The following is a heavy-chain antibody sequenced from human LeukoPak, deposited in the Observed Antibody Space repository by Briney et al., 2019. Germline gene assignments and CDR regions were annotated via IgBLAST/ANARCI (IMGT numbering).Heavy chain of an antibody. CDR2: IYYSGST. J-gene: IGHJ5*02. CDR1: GGSISSYY. V-gene: IGHV4-59*08. CDR3: ARQWLPYNWFDP. Sequence: SETLSLTCTVSGGSISSYYWSWIRQPPGKGLEWIGYIYYSGSTNYNPPLKSRVTISVDTSKNQFSLKLSSVTAADTAVYYCARQWLPYNWFDPWGQGTLVTVSS. D-gene: IGHD5-24*01.